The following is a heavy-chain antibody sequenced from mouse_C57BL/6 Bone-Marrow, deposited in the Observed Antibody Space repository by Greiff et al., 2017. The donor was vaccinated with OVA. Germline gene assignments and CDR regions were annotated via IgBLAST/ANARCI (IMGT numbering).Heavy chain of an antibody. J-gene: IGHJ4*01. D-gene: IGHD2-5*01. Sequence: VKVVESGAELVRPGTSVKVSCKASGYAFTNYLIEWVKQRPGQGLEWIGVINPGSGGTNYNEKFKGKATLTADKSSSTAYMQLSSLTSEDSAVYFCASLYYSNPGYAMDYWGQGTSVTVSS. V-gene: IGHV1-54*01. CDR2: INPGSGGT. CDR3: ASLYYSNPGYAMDY. CDR1: GYAFTNYL.